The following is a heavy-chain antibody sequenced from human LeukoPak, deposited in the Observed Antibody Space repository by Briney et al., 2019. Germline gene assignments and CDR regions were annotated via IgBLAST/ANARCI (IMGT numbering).Heavy chain of an antibody. D-gene: IGHD1-1*01. V-gene: IGHV3-23*01. CDR1: GFAFGSEA. J-gene: IGHJ4*02. CDR3: AKVRSGSANWALRIFDN. Sequence: GGSLSLSCAVSGFAFGSEAMSWVRQSPARGLEWVASISPGGGTTYYADYVKGRFTISRDNSNHTLYVQMTSLRAEDTAVYYCAKVRSGSANWALRIFDNWGQGTLVTVSS. CDR2: ISPGGGTT.